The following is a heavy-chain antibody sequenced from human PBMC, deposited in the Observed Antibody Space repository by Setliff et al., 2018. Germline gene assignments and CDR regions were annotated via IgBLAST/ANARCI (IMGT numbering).Heavy chain of an antibody. Sequence: GESLKISCKGSGYSFSTCWIGWVRQMPGKGLEWMGIIYPGDSITRYSPSFQGQVTISVDKSINTAYLQWSSLRASDTAIYYCARHPYYYGSGTYLDNTNRWFDPWGQGTLVTV. CDR1: GYSFSTCW. CDR3: ARHPYYYGSGTYLDNTNRWFDP. CDR2: IYPGDSIT. D-gene: IGHD3-10*01. V-gene: IGHV5-51*01. J-gene: IGHJ5*02.